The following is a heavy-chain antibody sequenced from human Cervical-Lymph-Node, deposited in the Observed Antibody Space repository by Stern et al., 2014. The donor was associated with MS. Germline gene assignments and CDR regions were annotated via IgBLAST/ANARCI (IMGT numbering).Heavy chain of an antibody. CDR3: ARSPATPSGYDRFDY. CDR1: GYLFDDYW. D-gene: IGHD5-12*01. J-gene: IGHJ4*02. Sequence: EVQLVESGAEVKKPGESLKISCEASGYLFDDYWIGWVRQMSGRGLELVAIIFPRDSNTRYSPSVQGQVTISADKSISTAYLPWSSLKAADTAMYYCARSPATPSGYDRFDYWGQGALVTVSS. CDR2: IFPRDSNT. V-gene: IGHV5-51*03.